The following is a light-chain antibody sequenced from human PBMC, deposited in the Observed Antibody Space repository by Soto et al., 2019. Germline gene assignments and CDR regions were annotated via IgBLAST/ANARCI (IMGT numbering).Light chain of an antibody. CDR3: SSYTRSNTLVV. Sequence: QSALTQPASVSGSPGQSITISCTGTSSDVGSYNYVSWYQQHPGKAPKLMIYEVSNRPSGVSNRFSGSKSGNTASLTISGLQAEDEANYYCSSYTRSNTLVVFGGGTKLTVL. J-gene: IGLJ3*02. V-gene: IGLV2-14*03. CDR1: SSDVGSYNY. CDR2: EVS.